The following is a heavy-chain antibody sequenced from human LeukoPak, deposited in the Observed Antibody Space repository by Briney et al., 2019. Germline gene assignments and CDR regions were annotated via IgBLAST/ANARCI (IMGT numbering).Heavy chain of an antibody. J-gene: IGHJ6*03. Sequence: GESLKISCKASGYSFTNYWIGWVRQMPGKGLECMGIIYPGDSDARYSPSFQGQVTISADKSISTAYLQWSSLKASDTAMYYCARHRSSSNYMDVWGKGTTVTVSS. CDR2: IYPGDSDA. D-gene: IGHD6-6*01. V-gene: IGHV5-51*01. CDR3: ARHRSSSNYMDV. CDR1: GYSFTNYW.